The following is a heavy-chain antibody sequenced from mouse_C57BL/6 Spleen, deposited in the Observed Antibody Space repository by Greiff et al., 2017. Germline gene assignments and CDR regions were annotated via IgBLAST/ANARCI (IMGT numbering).Heavy chain of an antibody. Sequence: EVQRVESGPELVKPGASVKIPCKASGYTFTDYNMDWVKQSHGKSLELLGDINPNNGGTIYHQNFKGKATLTVDKSSRTAYMELRILTSEDTAVYYCARSLFITTVAFDYWGQGTTLTVSS. CDR2: INPNNGGT. CDR3: ARSLFITTVAFDY. V-gene: IGHV1-18*01. CDR1: GYTFTDYN. D-gene: IGHD1-1*01. J-gene: IGHJ2*01.